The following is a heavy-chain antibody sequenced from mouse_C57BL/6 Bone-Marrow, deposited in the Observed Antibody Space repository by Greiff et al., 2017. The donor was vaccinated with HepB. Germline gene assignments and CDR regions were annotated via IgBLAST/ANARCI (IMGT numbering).Heavy chain of an antibody. CDR3: ARWGYEAWFAY. CDR1: GYTFTSYW. D-gene: IGHD2-10*02. V-gene: IGHV1-50*01. Sequence: QVQLKQPGAELVKPGASVKLSCKASGYTFTSYWMQWVKQRPGQGLEWIGEIDPSDSYTNYNQKFKGKATLTVDTSSSTAYVQLSSLTSEDSAVYYCARWGYEAWFAYWGQGTLVTVSA. J-gene: IGHJ3*01. CDR2: IDPSDSYT.